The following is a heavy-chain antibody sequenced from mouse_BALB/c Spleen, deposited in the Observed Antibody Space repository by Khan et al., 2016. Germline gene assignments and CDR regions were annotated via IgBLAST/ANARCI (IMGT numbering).Heavy chain of an antibody. V-gene: IGHV2-9*02. CDR3: ARSKYLARY. Sequence: QVQLKESGPGLVAPSQSLSITCTVYGYSLTRYGVHWVRQPPGKGLEWLGLIWAGGSTTSNCALMSRLSISIDDSKSLAFLIMNSLQTDDTALYYSARSKYLARYWGQGTTLTVSS. CDR1: GYSLTRYG. J-gene: IGHJ2*01. CDR2: IWAGGST. D-gene: IGHD3-3*01.